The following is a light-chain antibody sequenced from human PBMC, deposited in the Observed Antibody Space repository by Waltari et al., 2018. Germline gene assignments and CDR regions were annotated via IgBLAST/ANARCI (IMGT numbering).Light chain of an antibody. V-gene: IGKV1-17*01. J-gene: IGKJ2*03. CDR2: YAN. Sequence: DIQMSQSPSSLSASVGDRVTITCRASQGISRYLNWYQQKPWIAPKLLIYYANSLASGVPSRFSGSGSGTEFTLTISSLQPEDFATYYCQQGNSFPYSFGQGTKVEIK. CDR1: QGISRY. CDR3: QQGNSFPYS.